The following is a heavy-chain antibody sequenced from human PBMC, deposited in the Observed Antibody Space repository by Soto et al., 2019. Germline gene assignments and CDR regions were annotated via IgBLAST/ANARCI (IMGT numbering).Heavy chain of an antibody. Sequence: LSQTLSLTCAISGDSVSNNIATWNWIRQSPSRGLEWLGRTYYRSKWYNDYAVSVKSRISINPDTAKNQFSLQLNSVTPEDTAVYYCARDSSSSADFDCWGQGTLVTVSS. J-gene: IGHJ4*02. CDR1: GDSVSNNIAT. D-gene: IGHD6-25*01. CDR3: ARDSSSSADFDC. CDR2: TYYRSKWYN. V-gene: IGHV6-1*01.